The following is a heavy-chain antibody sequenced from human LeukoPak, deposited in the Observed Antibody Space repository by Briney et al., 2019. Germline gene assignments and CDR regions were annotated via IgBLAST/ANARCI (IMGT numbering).Heavy chain of an antibody. J-gene: IGHJ4*02. D-gene: IGHD3-10*01. CDR3: ARGGMFRNFDY. CDR2: INHSGST. V-gene: IGHV4-34*01. Sequence: SETLSLTCAVYGGSFSGYYWSWIRQPPGKGLEWIGEINHSGSTIYNPSLKSRVTISVDTSKNQFPLKLSSVTAADTAVYYCARGGMFRNFDYWGQGTLVTVSS. CDR1: GGSFSGYY.